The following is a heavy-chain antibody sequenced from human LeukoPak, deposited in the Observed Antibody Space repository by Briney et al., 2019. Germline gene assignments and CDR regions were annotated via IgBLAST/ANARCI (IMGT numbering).Heavy chain of an antibody. CDR3: ARGSGYYDFWSGYPGAFDI. V-gene: IGHV3-30*03. CDR1: GFTFSSYW. J-gene: IGHJ3*02. CDR2: ISYDGSNK. Sequence: GGSLRLSCAASGFTFSSYWMSWVRQAPGKGLEWVAVISYDGSNKYYADSVKGRFTISRDNSKNTLYLQMNSLRAEDTAVYYCARGSGYYDFWSGYPGAFDIWGQGTMVTVSS. D-gene: IGHD3-3*01.